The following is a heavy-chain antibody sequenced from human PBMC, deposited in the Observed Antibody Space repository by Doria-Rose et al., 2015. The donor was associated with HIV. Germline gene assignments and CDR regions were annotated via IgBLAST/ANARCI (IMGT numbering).Heavy chain of an antibody. J-gene: IGHJ4*02. Sequence: HWVRQAPGTGLEWVAVIWYDGSKKYYADSVKGRFTISRDNSKNTLYLQMNSLRAEDTAVYYCAKDNSLYDYWSGPDYWGQGTLVAVSS. D-gene: IGHD3-3*01. V-gene: IGHV3-33*06. CDR3: AKDNSLYDYWSGPDY. CDR2: IWYDGSKK.